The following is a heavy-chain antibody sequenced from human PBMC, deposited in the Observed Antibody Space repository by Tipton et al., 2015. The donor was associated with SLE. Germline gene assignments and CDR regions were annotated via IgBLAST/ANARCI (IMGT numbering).Heavy chain of an antibody. CDR3: ARQKYYYGSGSSPGYFDY. D-gene: IGHD3-10*01. Sequence: TLSLTCTVSGGSISSHYWSWIRQPPGKGLEWIGSIYTSGSTNYNPSLKSRVTISVDTSKNQFSLKLGSVTAADTAVYYCARQKYYYGSGSSPGYFDYWGQGTLVTVSS. CDR1: GGSISSHY. J-gene: IGHJ4*02. V-gene: IGHV4-59*08. CDR2: IYTSGST.